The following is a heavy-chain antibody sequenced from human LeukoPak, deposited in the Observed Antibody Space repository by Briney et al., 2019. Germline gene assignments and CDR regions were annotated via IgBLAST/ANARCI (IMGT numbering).Heavy chain of an antibody. D-gene: IGHD6-13*01. CDR2: ISDSGGST. J-gene: IGHJ4*02. Sequence: PGRSLRLSCAASGFTFSSYAMSWVRQAPGKGLEWVSAISDSGGSTYYADSVKGRFTISRDNSKNTLYLQMNSLRAEDTAVYYCAKDRGIAAATPPDYWGQGTLVTVSS. CDR3: AKDRGIAAATPPDY. V-gene: IGHV3-23*01. CDR1: GFTFSSYA.